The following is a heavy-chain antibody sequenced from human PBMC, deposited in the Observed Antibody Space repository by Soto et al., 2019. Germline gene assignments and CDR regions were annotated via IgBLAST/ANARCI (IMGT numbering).Heavy chain of an antibody. CDR3: ARNKAGVVYNWFDP. V-gene: IGHV4-39*01. CDR1: GGSISSSSYY. D-gene: IGHD3-3*01. Sequence: SETLSLTCTVSGGSISSSSYYWGWIRQPPGKGLEWIGSVYYSGSTYYNPSLKSRVTISVDTSKNQFSLKLSSVTAADTAVYYCARNKAGVVYNWFDPWGQGTLVTVSS. CDR2: VYYSGST. J-gene: IGHJ5*02.